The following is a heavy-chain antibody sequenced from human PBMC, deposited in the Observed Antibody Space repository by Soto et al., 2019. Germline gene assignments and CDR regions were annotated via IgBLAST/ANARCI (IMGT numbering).Heavy chain of an antibody. J-gene: IGHJ5*02. CDR3: AKDLGLYGYCSSTSCYTGWFDP. Sequence: GADLRLSCAAAGFTFSSYAMSWLRKAPGKGLEWVSAISGSGGSTYYADSVKGRFTISRDNSKNTLYLQMNSLRAEDTAVYYCAKDLGLYGYCSSTSCYTGWFDPWGQGTLVTVSS. CDR1: GFTFSSYA. CDR2: ISGSGGST. V-gene: IGHV3-23*01. D-gene: IGHD2-2*02.